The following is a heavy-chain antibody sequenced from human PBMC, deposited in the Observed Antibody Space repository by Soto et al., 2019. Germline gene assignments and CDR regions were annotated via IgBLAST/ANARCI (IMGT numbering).Heavy chain of an antibody. V-gene: IGHV1-69*01. CDR1: GGTFSSYA. CDR3: ARAPTYYYDSSGFGAFDI. D-gene: IGHD3-22*01. CDR2: IIPIFGTA. J-gene: IGHJ3*02. Sequence: QVQLVQSGAEVKKPGSSVKVSCKASGGTFSSYAISWVRQAPGQGLEWMGGIIPIFGTANYAQQFQGRVTITADESASTAYMELSRLRSEDTAVYYCARAPTYYYDSSGFGAFDIWGQGTMVTVSS.